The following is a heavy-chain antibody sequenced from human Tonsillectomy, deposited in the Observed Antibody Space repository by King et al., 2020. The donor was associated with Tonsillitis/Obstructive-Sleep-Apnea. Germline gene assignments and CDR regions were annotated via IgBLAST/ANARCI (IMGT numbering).Heavy chain of an antibody. CDR1: GFTFSSYA. CDR2: ISYDGSNK. Sequence: QVQLVESGGGVVQPGRSLRLSCAASGFTFSSYAMHWVRQAPGKGLEWVAVISYDGSNKYYADSVKGRFTISRDNSKNTLYLQMNSLRAEDTAVYYCTSYGDYVSSYYYGMDVWGQGTTVTVSS. J-gene: IGHJ6*02. D-gene: IGHD4-17*01. V-gene: IGHV3-30*04. CDR3: TSYGDYVSSYYYGMDV.